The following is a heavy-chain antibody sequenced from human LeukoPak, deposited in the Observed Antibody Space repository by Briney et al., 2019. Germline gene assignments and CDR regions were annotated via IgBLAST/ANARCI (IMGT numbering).Heavy chain of an antibody. D-gene: IGHD4-11*01. V-gene: IGHV3-48*03. CDR3: ARVSGGNYVYYYYYMDV. Sequence: PGGSLRLSCAASGFTFSSYEMNWVRQAPGKGLEWVSYISSSGSTIYYADSVKGRFTISRDNAKNSLYLQMNSLRAEDTAVYYCARVSGGNYVYYYYYMDVWGKGTTVTVSS. CDR2: ISSSGSTI. CDR1: GFTFSSYE. J-gene: IGHJ6*03.